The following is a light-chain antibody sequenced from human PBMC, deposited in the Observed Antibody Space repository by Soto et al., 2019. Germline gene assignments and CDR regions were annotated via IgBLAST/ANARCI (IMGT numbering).Light chain of an antibody. V-gene: IGLV1-47*01. Sequence: QSVLTQPPSASGTPGQGVTISCSGSSSNIGSNYVYWYQQLPGTAPKLRIYRNNQRPSGVPDRFSGSKSGTSASLAISGLRSEDEADYYCVAWDDSLSGYVFGTGTKLTVL. CDR3: VAWDDSLSGYV. J-gene: IGLJ1*01. CDR2: RNN. CDR1: SSNIGSNY.